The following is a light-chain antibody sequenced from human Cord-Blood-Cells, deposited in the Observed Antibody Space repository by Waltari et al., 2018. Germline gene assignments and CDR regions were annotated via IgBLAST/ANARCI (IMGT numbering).Light chain of an antibody. J-gene: IGLJ2*01. Sequence: SCTGTSSDVGGYNYVSWYQQHPGKAPKLMIYDVSNRPSGVSNRFSGPKSGNTASLTISGLQAEDEADYYCSSYTSSSTLVVFGGGTKLTVL. CDR2: DVS. CDR3: SSYTSSSTLVV. V-gene: IGLV2-14*04. CDR1: SSDVGGYNY.